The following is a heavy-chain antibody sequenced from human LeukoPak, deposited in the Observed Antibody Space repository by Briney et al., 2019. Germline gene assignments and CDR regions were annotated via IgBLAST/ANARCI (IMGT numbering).Heavy chain of an antibody. CDR2: IYYSGST. V-gene: IGHV4-39*07. J-gene: IGHJ5*02. Sequence: PSETLSLTCTVSGGSITSTYYYWGWIRRPPGKGLEWIGSIYYSGSTYYNPSLKSRVTISVDTSRNQFSLRLSSVTAADTAVYYCAREEVPHATFDPWGQGTLVTVSS. CDR1: GGSITSTYYY. CDR3: AREEVPHATFDP.